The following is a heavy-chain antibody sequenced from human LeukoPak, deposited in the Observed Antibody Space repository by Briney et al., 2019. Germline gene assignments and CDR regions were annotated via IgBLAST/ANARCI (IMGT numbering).Heavy chain of an antibody. J-gene: IGHJ4*02. D-gene: IGHD6-13*01. CDR1: GFTFSSYS. CDR2: ISSSSSYI. V-gene: IGHV3-21*04. CDR3: AKVLLAVAAAGTSHHY. Sequence: GGSLRLSCAASGFTFSSYSMTWVRQAPGKGLEWVSSISSSSSYIYYADSVKGRFTISRDNSKNTLYLQMNSLRAEDTAVYYCAKVLLAVAAAGTSHHYWGQGTLVTVSS.